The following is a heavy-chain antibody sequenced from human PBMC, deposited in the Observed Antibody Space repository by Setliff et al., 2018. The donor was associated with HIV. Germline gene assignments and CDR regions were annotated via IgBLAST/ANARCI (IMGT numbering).Heavy chain of an antibody. J-gene: IGHJ5*02. D-gene: IGHD3-3*01. CDR2: INAGNGNT. CDR1: GYTFTAYA. CDR3: ARAADYDFWSGYSSGWFDP. Sequence: ASVKVSCKASGYTFTAYAMHWVRQAPGQRLEWMGWINAGNGNTKYSQRFQGRVTITRDTSASTAYMELSSLRSEDTAVYYCARAADYDFWSGYSSGWFDPWGQGTLVTVTS. V-gene: IGHV1-3*01.